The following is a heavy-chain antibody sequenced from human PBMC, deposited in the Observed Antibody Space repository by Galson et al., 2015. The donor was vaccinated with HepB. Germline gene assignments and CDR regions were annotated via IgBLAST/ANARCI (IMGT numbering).Heavy chain of an antibody. V-gene: IGHV3-11*01. D-gene: IGHD3-16*01. CDR3: AGFGGILWFRELSWFDP. CDR2: ISSSGIII. J-gene: IGHJ5*02. Sequence: SLRLSCAASGFDFGDYYMGWIRQAPGKGLECISYISSSGIIIKYVDSVKGRFTIARDNTKKSLYLQMNNLTAEDTAVYYCAGFGGILWFRELSWFDPWGQGTQVTVSS. CDR1: GFDFGDYY.